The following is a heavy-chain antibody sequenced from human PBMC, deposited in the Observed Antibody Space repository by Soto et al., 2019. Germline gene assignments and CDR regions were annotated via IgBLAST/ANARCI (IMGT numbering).Heavy chain of an antibody. CDR3: ARHLPQLPYNWFDP. CDR2: ISAYNGNT. J-gene: IGHJ5*02. Sequence: ASVKGSSKDPRYTFTSYGISWVRQAPGQGLEWMGWISAYNGNTNYAQKLQGRVTMTTDTSTSTAYMELRSLRSDDTAVYYCARHLPQLPYNWFDPWGQGTLVTVSS. D-gene: IGHD3-16*02. CDR1: RYTFTSYG. V-gene: IGHV1-18*01.